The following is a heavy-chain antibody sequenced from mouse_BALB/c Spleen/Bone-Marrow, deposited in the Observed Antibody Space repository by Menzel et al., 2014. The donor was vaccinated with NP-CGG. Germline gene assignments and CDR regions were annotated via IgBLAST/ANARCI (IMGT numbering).Heavy chain of an antibody. CDR1: GFDFSRYW. D-gene: IGHD2-1*01. V-gene: IGHV4-1*02. J-gene: IGHJ2*01. CDR3: ARENYYGHLDY. CDR2: INPDSRTI. Sequence: EVKLVESGGGLVQPGGSLKLSCAASGFDFSRYWMSWVRQAPGKGLQWIGGINPDSRTINYTPSLKDKFIISRDNAKNTLYLQMSKVRSEDTALYYCARENYYGHLDYWGQGTTLTVSS.